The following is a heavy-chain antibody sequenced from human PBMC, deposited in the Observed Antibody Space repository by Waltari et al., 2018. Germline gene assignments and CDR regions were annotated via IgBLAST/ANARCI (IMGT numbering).Heavy chain of an antibody. Sequence: QVQLQESGPGLVKPSQTLSLTCTVSGGSISSGGYYWSWIRQHPGKGLEWIGYIYYSGRTYYNPSLKSRVTISVDTSKNQFSLKLSSVTAADTAVYYCARATNYYGSGSYCKFDYWGQGTLVTVSS. V-gene: IGHV4-31*03. CDR2: IYYSGRT. J-gene: IGHJ4*02. CDR3: ARATNYYGSGSYCKFDY. D-gene: IGHD3-10*01. CDR1: GGSISSGGYY.